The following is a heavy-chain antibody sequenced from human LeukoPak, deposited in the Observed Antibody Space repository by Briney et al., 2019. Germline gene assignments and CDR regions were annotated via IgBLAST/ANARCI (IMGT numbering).Heavy chain of an antibody. CDR3: ARQLLLSGSYFDY. Sequence: GESLKISCKGSGYSFTSYWIGWVRQLPGKGLEWMGIIYPGDSDTRYSPSFQGQVTISADKSISTAYLQWSSLKASDTAMYYCARQLLLSGSYFDYWGQGTLVTVSS. J-gene: IGHJ4*02. D-gene: IGHD2-15*01. V-gene: IGHV5-51*01. CDR1: GYSFTSYW. CDR2: IYPGDSDT.